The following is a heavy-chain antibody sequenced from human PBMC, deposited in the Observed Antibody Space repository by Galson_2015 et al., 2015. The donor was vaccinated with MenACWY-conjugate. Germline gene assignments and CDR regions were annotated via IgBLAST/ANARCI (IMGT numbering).Heavy chain of an antibody. CDR2: ISAYNGNT. Sequence: SLKLSCKASGYTFTSYGIPWVRQAPGQGLEWMGWISAYNGNTNYAQKLQGRFTITTDTSKSTAYMELRSLRSDDAAVYYCARWLPGNFYGLDMWGQGTTVTVSS. V-gene: IGHV1-18*01. CDR3: ARWLPGNFYGLDM. J-gene: IGHJ6*02. D-gene: IGHD5-12*01. CDR1: GYTFTSYG.